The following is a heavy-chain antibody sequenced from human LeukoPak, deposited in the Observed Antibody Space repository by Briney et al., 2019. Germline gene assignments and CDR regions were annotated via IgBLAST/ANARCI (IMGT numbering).Heavy chain of an antibody. CDR2: INHSGST. V-gene: IGHV4-34*01. Sequence: SETLSLICAVYGGSFSGYYWSWIRQPPGKGLEWIGEINHSGSTNYNPSLKSRVTISVDTSKNQFSLKLSSVTAADTAVYYCARGIWFGDLPFDPWGQGTLVTVSS. J-gene: IGHJ5*02. CDR3: ARGIWFGDLPFDP. D-gene: IGHD3-10*01. CDR1: GGSFSGYY.